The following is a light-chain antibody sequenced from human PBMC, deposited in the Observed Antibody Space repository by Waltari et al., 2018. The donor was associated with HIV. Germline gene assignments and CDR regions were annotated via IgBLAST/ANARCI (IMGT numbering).Light chain of an antibody. Sequence: DIVMTQSPHSLALSLGERATINCKSSQSISYSSRNANYLAWYQQKPGQSPKLLIYWASSRASGVPDRCSGSGSRTDFTLSISSLQSEDVAVYFCQQYYATPPTFGQGTRVEIK. CDR3: QQYYATPPT. J-gene: IGKJ1*01. V-gene: IGKV4-1*01. CDR1: QSISYSSRNANY. CDR2: WAS.